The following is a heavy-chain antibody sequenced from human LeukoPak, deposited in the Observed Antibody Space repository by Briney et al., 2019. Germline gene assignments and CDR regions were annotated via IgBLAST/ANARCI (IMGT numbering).Heavy chain of an antibody. V-gene: IGHV6-1*01. CDR1: GDIVSSNSAA. CDR2: TYYRSKWYN. Sequence: SQTLSLTCVISGDIVSSNSAAWHWTRQSPSRGLEWLGRTYYRSKWYNDYAVSVKSRITINPDTSKNQFSLQLNSVTPEDTAVYYCARVGGYSSSWTFDYWGQGTLFTVSS. J-gene: IGHJ4*02. CDR3: ARVGGYSSSWTFDY. D-gene: IGHD6-13*01.